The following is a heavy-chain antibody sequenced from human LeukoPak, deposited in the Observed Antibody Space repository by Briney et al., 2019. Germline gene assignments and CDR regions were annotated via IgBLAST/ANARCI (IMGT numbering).Heavy chain of an antibody. D-gene: IGHD3-10*01. V-gene: IGHV3-30*04. CDR2: ISYDGSDQ. Sequence: GGSLRLSCAASGLTFNNYAMHWVRQAAGTGLDWVAVISYDGSDQYYADSVKGRFTISRDNSKNTLYLQMNSLRAEDTAVYYCARDVRSGSGSYAHTYNYYYYGMDVWGQGTTVTVSS. J-gene: IGHJ6*02. CDR3: ARDVRSGSGSYAHTYNYYYYGMDV. CDR1: GLTFNNYA.